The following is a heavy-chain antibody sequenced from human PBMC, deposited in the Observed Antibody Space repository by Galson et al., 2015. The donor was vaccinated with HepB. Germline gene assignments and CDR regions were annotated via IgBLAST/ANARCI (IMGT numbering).Heavy chain of an antibody. CDR2: VSSYGGST. D-gene: IGHD4-17*01. V-gene: IGHV3-64*01. J-gene: IGHJ3*02. CDR3: ARVAESVTTLAFDI. Sequence: SLRLSCAASGFSFSIYDMHWVRQAPGKGLEYVSAVSSYGGSTYYANSVKGRLTISRDNSKNTLYLQMGSLRAEDMAVYYCARVAESVTTLAFDIWGQGTMVTVSS. CDR1: GFSFSIYD.